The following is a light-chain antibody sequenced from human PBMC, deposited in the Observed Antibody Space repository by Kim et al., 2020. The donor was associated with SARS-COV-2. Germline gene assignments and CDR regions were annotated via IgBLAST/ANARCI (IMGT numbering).Light chain of an antibody. CDR1: QSVSSN. V-gene: IGKV3-15*01. J-gene: IGKJ4*01. CDR2: GAS. Sequence: PGESTPLTCRPSQSVSSNLAWCQQKTGQAPRHLIYGASTRATGSPARFSGSGSGTEFTLTISSLQSEDFAVYYCQQYNNWPALTFGGGTKVDIK. CDR3: QQYNNWPALT.